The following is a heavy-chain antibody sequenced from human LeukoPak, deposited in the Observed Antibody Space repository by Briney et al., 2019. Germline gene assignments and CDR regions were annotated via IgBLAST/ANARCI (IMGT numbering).Heavy chain of an antibody. V-gene: IGHV3-30-3*01. CDR3: ARDCCGEWYFFDS. CDR2: ISNDGTNK. D-gene: IGHD3-10*01. Sequence: PGGSLRLSCATSGFTFNNYAMHWVRQAPGKGLEWVAVISNDGTNKYYTDSVKGRFTISRDNSKSTLYLQMNSLRAEDTAVYYCARDCCGEWYFFDSWGQGTLVTVSS. J-gene: IGHJ4*02. CDR1: GFTFNNYA.